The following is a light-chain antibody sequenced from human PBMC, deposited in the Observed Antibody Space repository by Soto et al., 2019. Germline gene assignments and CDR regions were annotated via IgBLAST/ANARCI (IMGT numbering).Light chain of an antibody. CDR3: QSSDSTSVV. V-gene: IGLV1-40*01. CDR2: GNS. CDR1: SSNIGAGYD. J-gene: IGLJ2*01. Sequence: QSVLTQPPSVSGAPGQRVTISCTGSSSNIGAGYDVHWYQQLPGTAPKLLIYGNSNRPSGVPDRFSASKSGTSASLAITGLQAEDEADYYCQSSDSTSVVFGGGTKLTVL.